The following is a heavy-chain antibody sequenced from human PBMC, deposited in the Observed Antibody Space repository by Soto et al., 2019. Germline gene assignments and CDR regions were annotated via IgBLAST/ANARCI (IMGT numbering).Heavy chain of an antibody. Sequence: KASETLSLTCTVTGGSMTSGDQYWTWIRHRPGEGLEWFGYINHRGSLYYNPSLKSRVSMSVDTSKNQFSLNLSSVTAADTAVYYCVRELPQRQGRNMDVWGQGTTVTVSS. V-gene: IGHV4-31*03. J-gene: IGHJ6*02. CDR1: GGSMTSGDQY. CDR2: INHRGSL. CDR3: VRELPQRQGRNMDV. D-gene: IGHD1-1*01.